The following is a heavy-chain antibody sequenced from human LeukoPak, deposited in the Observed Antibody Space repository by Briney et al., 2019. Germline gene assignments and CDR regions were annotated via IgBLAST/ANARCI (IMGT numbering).Heavy chain of an antibody. CDR3: ARGFQYDILTGYYDY. CDR2: ISSSSSYI. D-gene: IGHD3-9*01. V-gene: IGHV3-21*01. CDR1: GFTLSNYS. Sequence: GGSLRLSCAASGFTLSNYSMNWVRQAPGKGLEWVAFISSSSSYIFYADSLKGRFTISRDNSKNTLYLQMNSLRAEDTAVYYCARGFQYDILTGYYDYWGQGTLVTVSS. J-gene: IGHJ4*02.